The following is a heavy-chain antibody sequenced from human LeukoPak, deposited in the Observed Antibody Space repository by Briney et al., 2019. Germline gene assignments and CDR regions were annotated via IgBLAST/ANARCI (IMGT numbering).Heavy chain of an antibody. D-gene: IGHD5-12*01. J-gene: IGHJ4*02. CDR1: GFTVSDYY. CDR3: AKTSRGNSGYDSPFDY. V-gene: IGHV3-11*03. CDR2: ISSSSDYT. Sequence: GGSLRLSCAASGFTVSDYYMNWIRQAPGKGLEWISYISSSSDYTTYADSVKGRFTISRDNSKNSLYLQMNSLRAEDSAVYYCAKTSRGNSGYDSPFDYWGQGTLVTVSS.